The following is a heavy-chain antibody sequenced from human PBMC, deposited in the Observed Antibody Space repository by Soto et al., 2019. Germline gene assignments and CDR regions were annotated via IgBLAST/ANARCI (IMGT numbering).Heavy chain of an antibody. J-gene: IGHJ5*02. CDR1: GFTFDSYA. D-gene: IGHD3-22*01. Sequence: EVQLLESGGGLVQPGGSLRLSCVASGFTFDSYAMAWVRQAPGKGLEWVATILRSGATTYYADSVKGRFTVYRDNSKNTMFLQMNSLRADDTAVYFCAKDYYVSRGTYYEINWFDPWGQGTLVTVSS. CDR2: ILRSGATT. V-gene: IGHV3-23*01. CDR3: AKDYYVSRGTYYEINWFDP.